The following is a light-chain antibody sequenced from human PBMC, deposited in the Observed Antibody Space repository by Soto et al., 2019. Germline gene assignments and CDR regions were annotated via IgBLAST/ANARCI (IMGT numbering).Light chain of an antibody. J-gene: IGLJ1*01. Sequence: QSVLTQPPSVSGAPGQRVTISCTGSSSNIGAGYDVHWYQQLPGTAPKLLIYGNSNRPSGVPDRFSGSKSGTSASLAITGLEAEDEADYYCPSYDSIRSGVFGTGTKLTVL. CDR1: SSNIGAGYD. CDR3: PSYDSIRSGV. V-gene: IGLV1-40*01. CDR2: GNS.